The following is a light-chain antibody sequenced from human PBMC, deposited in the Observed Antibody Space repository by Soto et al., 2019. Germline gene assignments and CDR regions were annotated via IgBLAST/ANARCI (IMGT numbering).Light chain of an antibody. V-gene: IGLV6-57*01. CDR1: SGSITTNY. J-gene: IGLJ3*02. CDR2: EDD. CDR3: QSYDTVWV. Sequence: NFMLTQPHSVSESPGKTVTISCTRSSGSITTNYVQWYQHRPGRSPTTVIYEDDQRPSGVPARFSGSIDRSSNSASLTISGLKTEDEADYYCQSYDTVWVLGGGTKLTVL.